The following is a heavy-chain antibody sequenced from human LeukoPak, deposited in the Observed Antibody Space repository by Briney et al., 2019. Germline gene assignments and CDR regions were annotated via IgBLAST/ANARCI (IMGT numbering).Heavy chain of an antibody. V-gene: IGHV4-59*01. J-gene: IGHJ4*02. D-gene: IGHD3-3*01. CDR3: ASRSSIWSGYQDTLYYFDS. CDR2: IYYSGST. CDR1: GGSISSYY. Sequence: PSETLSLTCAVSGGSISSYYWSWIRQPPGKRLEWIGHIYYSGSTNYNPSLKSRVTISVDTSKNQFSLKLSSVTAADTAVYYCASRSSIWSGYQDTLYYFDSWGQGTLVTVSS.